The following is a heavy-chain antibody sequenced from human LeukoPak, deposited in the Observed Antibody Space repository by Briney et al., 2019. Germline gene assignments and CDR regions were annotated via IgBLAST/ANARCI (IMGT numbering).Heavy chain of an antibody. CDR2: IIPIFGTA. CDR3: ARGRGIQLWLDY. J-gene: IGHJ4*02. CDR1: GGTFSSYA. D-gene: IGHD5-18*01. V-gene: IGHV1-69*05. Sequence: SVKVSCKASGGTFSSYAISWVRQAPRQGLEWMGRIIPIFGTANYAQKSQGRVTITTDESTSTAYMELSSLRSEDTAVYYCARGRGIQLWLDYWGQGTLVTVSS.